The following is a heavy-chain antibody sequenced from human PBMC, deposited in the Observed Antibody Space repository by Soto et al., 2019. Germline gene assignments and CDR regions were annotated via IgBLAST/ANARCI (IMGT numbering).Heavy chain of an antibody. J-gene: IGHJ6*03. V-gene: IGHV3-23*01. Sequence: GGSLRLSCAASGFTFSSYAMSWVRQAPGKGLEWVSAISGSGGSTYYADSVKGRFTISRDNSKNTLYLQMNSLRAEDTAVYYCAKGIGIQLPYYYYMDVWGKGTTVTVSS. CDR1: GFTFSSYA. CDR2: ISGSGGST. D-gene: IGHD5-18*01. CDR3: AKGIGIQLPYYYYMDV.